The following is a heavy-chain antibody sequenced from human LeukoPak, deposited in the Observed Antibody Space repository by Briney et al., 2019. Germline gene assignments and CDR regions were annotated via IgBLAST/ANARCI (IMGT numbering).Heavy chain of an antibody. Sequence: PSETLSLTCTVSGGSVSSGSYYWSWIRQPPGKGLEWIGFIYYSGSSNYNPSLKSRVTISVDTSKNQFSLKLSSVTAADTAVYYCATTGYCSGGTCYAEYFQHWGQGTLVTVSS. CDR3: ATTGYCSGGTCYAEYFQH. CDR1: GGSVSSGSYY. CDR2: IYYSGSS. D-gene: IGHD2-15*01. V-gene: IGHV4-61*01. J-gene: IGHJ1*01.